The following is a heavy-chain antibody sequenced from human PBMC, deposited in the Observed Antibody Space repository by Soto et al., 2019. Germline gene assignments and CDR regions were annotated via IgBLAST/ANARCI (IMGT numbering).Heavy chain of an antibody. CDR3: ARDERGPCTGSSCYYFDY. Sequence: QVQLVQSGAEVKEPGASVKVACKASGYTFTHYGFSWVRQAPGQGLEWMAWTSADNGDTNYAPKLQGRVTLTTDTSTGTAYMELRSLRSDDTAVYYCARDERGPCTGSSCYYFDYWGQGTLVTVSS. CDR2: TSADNGDT. V-gene: IGHV1-18*04. CDR1: GYTFTHYG. D-gene: IGHD2-2*01. J-gene: IGHJ4*02.